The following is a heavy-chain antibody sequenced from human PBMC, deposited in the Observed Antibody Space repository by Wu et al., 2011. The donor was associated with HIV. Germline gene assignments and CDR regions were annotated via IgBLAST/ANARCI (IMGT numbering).Heavy chain of an antibody. CDR2: MNPTTGDT. V-gene: IGHV1-8*02. D-gene: IGHD3-3*01. J-gene: IGHJ5*02. Sequence: QVQLVQSWAELKKPGASVEGLLPRLSGYTFTTYDVNWVRQASGQGLEWMGWMNPTTGDTVYAPQFQDRVTMTSNTSTSTAYMTLSSLTSEDTAIYYCARGVGGGYYDIWSGYYPNWFDPWGQGTLVIVSS. CDR1: GYTFTTYD. CDR3: ARGVGGGYYDIWSGYYPNWFDP.